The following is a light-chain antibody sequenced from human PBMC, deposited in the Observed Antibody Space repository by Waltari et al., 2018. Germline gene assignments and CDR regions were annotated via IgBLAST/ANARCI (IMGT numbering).Light chain of an antibody. J-gene: IGKJ1*01. V-gene: IGKV1-5*01. Sequence: DIQMTQSPSPVSASVGDRVPITCRASHSISSWLAWYQQKPGKAPKLLIYDASSLESGVPSRFSGSGSGTEFTLTISSLQPDDFAAYYCQQYNTYPWTFGQGTKVEIK. CDR3: QQYNTYPWT. CDR2: DAS. CDR1: HSISSW.